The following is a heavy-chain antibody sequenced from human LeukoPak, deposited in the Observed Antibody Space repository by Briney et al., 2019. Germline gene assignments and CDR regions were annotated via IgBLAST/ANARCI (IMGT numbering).Heavy chain of an antibody. J-gene: IGHJ4*02. CDR1: GYTFTSYG. V-gene: IGHV1-18*01. D-gene: IGHD3-10*01. CDR2: ISAYNGNT. Sequence: ASVKVSCKASGYTFTSYGISWVRQAPGQGLEWMGWISAYNGNTNYAQKLQGRVTMTTDTSTSTAYMELRSLRSDDTAVYYCARVVTMVRGELKDFDYWGQGTLVTVSS. CDR3: ARVVTMVRGELKDFDY.